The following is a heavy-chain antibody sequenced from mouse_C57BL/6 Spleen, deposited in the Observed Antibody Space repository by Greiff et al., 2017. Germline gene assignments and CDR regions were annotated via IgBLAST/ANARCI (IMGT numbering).Heavy chain of an antibody. CDR1: GFTFSDFY. J-gene: IGHJ4*01. D-gene: IGHD1-1*02. Sequence: DVHLVESGGGLVQSGRSLRLSCATSGFTFSDFYMEWVRQAPGKGLEWIAASRNKANDYTTEYSASVKGRFIVSRDTSQSILYLQMNALRAEDTDIYYCARDVWQAMDYWGQGTSVTVSS. V-gene: IGHV7-1*01. CDR3: ARDVWQAMDY. CDR2: SRNKANDYTT.